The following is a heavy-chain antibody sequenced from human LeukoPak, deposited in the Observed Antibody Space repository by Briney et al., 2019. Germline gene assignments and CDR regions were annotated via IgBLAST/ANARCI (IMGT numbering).Heavy chain of an antibody. CDR2: IYYSGST. CDR1: GGSISSGGYY. J-gene: IGHJ3*02. D-gene: IGHD2-2*01. Sequence: SETLSLTCTDSGGSISSGGYYWSWIRQHPGKGLEWIGYIYYSGSTYYNPSLKSRVTISVDTSKNQFSLKLSSVTAADTAVYYCARSSTRNRDYAFDIWGQGTMVTVSS. V-gene: IGHV4-31*03. CDR3: ARSSTRNRDYAFDI.